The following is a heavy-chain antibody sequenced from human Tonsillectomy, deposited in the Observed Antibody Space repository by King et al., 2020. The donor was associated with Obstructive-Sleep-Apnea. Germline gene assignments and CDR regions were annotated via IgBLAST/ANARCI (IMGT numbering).Heavy chain of an antibody. CDR2: IYYRGST. Sequence: VQLQESGPGLVKPSQTLSLTCTVSGGSISSGDYYWSWIRQPPGKGLEWIGYIYYRGSTYYNPSLNSRVTISVDTSKSQFSLKLSSVTAADTAMYYCARALLDYYGMDVWGQGTTVTVSS. J-gene: IGHJ6*02. V-gene: IGHV4-30-4*01. CDR3: ARALLDYYGMDV. CDR1: GGSISSGDYY.